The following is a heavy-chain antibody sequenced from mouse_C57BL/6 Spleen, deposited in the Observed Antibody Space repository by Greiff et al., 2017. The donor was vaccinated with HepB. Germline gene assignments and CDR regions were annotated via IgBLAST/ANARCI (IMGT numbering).Heavy chain of an antibody. CDR3: ARRNYGYYAMDY. CDR2: ISYSGST. CDR1: GYSITSGYD. J-gene: IGHJ4*01. Sequence: EVQLQESGPGMVKPSQSLSLTCTVTGYSITSGYDWHWIRHFPGNKLEWMGYISYSGSTNYNPSLKSRISITHDTSKNHFFLKLNSVTTEDTATYYCARRNYGYYAMDYWGQGTSVTVSS. V-gene: IGHV3-1*01. D-gene: IGHD1-2*01.